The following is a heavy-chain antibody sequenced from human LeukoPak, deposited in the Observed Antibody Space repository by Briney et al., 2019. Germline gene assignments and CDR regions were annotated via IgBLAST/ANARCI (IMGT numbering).Heavy chain of an antibody. Sequence: GGSLRLSCAASGFTFSSYAMSWVRQAPGKGLEWVSGISGSGDSTYYGDSVKGRFTISRDNSKNTLYLQMNSLRGEDTAVYYCAKRRAAAGTFGAFDIWGQGTMVTVSS. CDR1: GFTFSSYA. V-gene: IGHV3-23*01. CDR2: ISGSGDST. CDR3: AKRRAAAGTFGAFDI. D-gene: IGHD6-13*01. J-gene: IGHJ3*02.